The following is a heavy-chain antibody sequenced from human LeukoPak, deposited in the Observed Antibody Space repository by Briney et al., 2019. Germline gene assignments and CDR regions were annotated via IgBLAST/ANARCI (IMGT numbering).Heavy chain of an antibody. Sequence: SETLSLTCTVSGGSISSSSYYWGWIRQPPGKGLEWIGSIYYSGSTYYNPSLKSRVTISVDTTRNQFSLKLRSVTAADTAVYYCAVNLYSSGWYSDYWGQGTLVTVSS. CDR1: GGSISSSSYY. CDR2: IYYSGST. V-gene: IGHV4-39*07. J-gene: IGHJ4*02. D-gene: IGHD6-19*01. CDR3: AVNLYSSGWYSDY.